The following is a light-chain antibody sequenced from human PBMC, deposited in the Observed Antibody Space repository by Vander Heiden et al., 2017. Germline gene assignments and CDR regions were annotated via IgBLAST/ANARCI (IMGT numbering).Light chain of an antibody. CDR2: DAS. J-gene: IGKJ2*01. V-gene: IGKV1-33*01. CDR3: QQYDNLPFT. Sequence: DIQMPQSPSSLSASVGDRVIITCQASQDISNYLKWYQQKPGKAPKLLIYDASNLETGVPSRFSGSGSGTDFTFTISSLRPEDIATYYCQQYDNLPFTFGQGTKLEI. CDR1: QDISNY.